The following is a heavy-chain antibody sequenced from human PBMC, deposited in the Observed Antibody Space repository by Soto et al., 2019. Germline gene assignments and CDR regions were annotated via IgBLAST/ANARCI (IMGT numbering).Heavy chain of an antibody. V-gene: IGHV4-4*02. D-gene: IGHD3-10*01. CDR2: IYHSGST. CDR3: ARDSFGEPDQWAYYYGMDV. Sequence: QVQLQESGPGLVKPSGTLSLTCAVSGGSISSSNWWSWVRQPPGKGLEWIGEIYHSGSTNYNPSLKRRVPISVDKSKNQFSLKLSSVTAADTAVYYCARDSFGEPDQWAYYYGMDVWGQGTTVTVSS. CDR1: GGSISSSNW. J-gene: IGHJ6*02.